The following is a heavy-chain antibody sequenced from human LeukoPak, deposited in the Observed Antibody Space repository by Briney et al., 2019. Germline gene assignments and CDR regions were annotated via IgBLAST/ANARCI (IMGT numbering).Heavy chain of an antibody. CDR2: IHYTGST. Sequence: SETLSLTCTVSSGSISYFYWNWIRQPPGKGLEWIGYIHYTGSTNYNPSRKSRVTISVDTSKNQFSLKLSSVAAADTAVYYCATYTNRLHYWGQGTLVTVSS. V-gene: IGHV4-59*01. J-gene: IGHJ4*02. CDR1: SGSISYFY. D-gene: IGHD2-8*01. CDR3: ATYTNRLHY.